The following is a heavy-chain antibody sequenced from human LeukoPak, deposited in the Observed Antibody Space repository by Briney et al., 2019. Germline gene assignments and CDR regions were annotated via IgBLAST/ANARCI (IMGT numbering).Heavy chain of an antibody. CDR3: ARGHLRGQQLVLSRFDY. J-gene: IGHJ4*02. Sequence: SETLSLTCTVSGGSISSSSYYWGWIRQPPGKGLEWIGSIYYSGSTYYNPSLKSRVTISVDTSKNQFSLKLSSVTAADTAVYYCARGHLRGQQLVLSRFDYWGQGTLVTVSS. CDR2: IYYSGST. D-gene: IGHD6-13*01. V-gene: IGHV4-39*01. CDR1: GGSISSSSYY.